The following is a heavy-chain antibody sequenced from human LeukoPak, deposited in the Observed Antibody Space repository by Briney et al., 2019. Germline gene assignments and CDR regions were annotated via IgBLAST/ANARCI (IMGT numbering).Heavy chain of an antibody. Sequence: SETLSLTCTVSGDSISSYYWSWIRQPPAKGLEWIGYIYYSGSTSYNPSLKSRVTISVDTSKNQFSLKLSSVTAADTAVYYCATGQDYYDSSGYFDYWGQGTLVTVSS. D-gene: IGHD3-22*01. CDR1: GDSISSYY. V-gene: IGHV4-59*01. CDR2: IYYSGST. J-gene: IGHJ4*02. CDR3: ATGQDYYDSSGYFDY.